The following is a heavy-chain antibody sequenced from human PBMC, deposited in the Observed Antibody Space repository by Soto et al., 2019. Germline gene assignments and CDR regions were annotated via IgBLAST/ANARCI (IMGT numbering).Heavy chain of an antibody. V-gene: IGHV4-31*03. J-gene: IGHJ5*02. CDR1: GGSISSGGYY. CDR2: IYYSGST. CDR3: ARSIDP. Sequence: QVQLQESGPGLVKPSQTLSLTCTVSGGSISSGGYYWRWIRQHPGKGLEWIGYIYYSGSTYYNPSLKGRVTIAVDTSEKQFCVRRTSVAAAGTAVYYGARSIDPWGQGTLVTVSS.